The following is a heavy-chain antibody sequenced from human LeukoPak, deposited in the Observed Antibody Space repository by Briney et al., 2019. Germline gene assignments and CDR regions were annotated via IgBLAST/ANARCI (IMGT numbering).Heavy chain of an antibody. CDR2: IYHSGST. J-gene: IGHJ6*03. Sequence: PSGTLSLTCAVSGGSISSSNWWSWVRQPPGKGLEWIGEIYHSGSTNYNPSLKSRVTISVDKSKNQFSLKLSSVTAADTAVYYCARLWSGLGDAYYYYYMDVWGKGTTVTVSS. D-gene: IGHD3-3*01. CDR3: ARLWSGLGDAYYYYYMDV. CDR1: GGSISSSNW. V-gene: IGHV4-4*02.